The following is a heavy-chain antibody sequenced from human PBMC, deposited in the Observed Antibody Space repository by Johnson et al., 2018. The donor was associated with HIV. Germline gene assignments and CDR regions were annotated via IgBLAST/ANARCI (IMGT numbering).Heavy chain of an antibody. CDR1: GFTFSNFA. Sequence: EVQLVESGGVLVQPGGSLRLSCAASGFTFSNFAMHWVRQPTGKGLEWVSVMTWNRGSKGYADSVRGRFTISRDNAKNNLYLQMNSLRVEETAVYYCARDSTLGIAAAGVDAFDIWGQGTMIMVSS. CDR3: ARDSTLGIAAAGVDAFDI. J-gene: IGHJ3*02. V-gene: IGHV3-9*01. D-gene: IGHD6-13*01. CDR2: MTWNRGSK.